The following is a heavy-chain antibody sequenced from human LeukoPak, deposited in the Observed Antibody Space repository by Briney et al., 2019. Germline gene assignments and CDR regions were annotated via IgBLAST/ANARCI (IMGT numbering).Heavy chain of an antibody. V-gene: IGHV3-21*01. Sequence: GGSLRLSCAASGFTFSSYSMNWVRQAPGKGLEWVSSISSSSSYIYYADSVKGRFTISRDDAKNSLYLQMNSLRAEDTAVYYCARDKRSSWYWAFDYWGQGTLVTVSS. J-gene: IGHJ4*02. D-gene: IGHD6-13*01. CDR1: GFTFSSYS. CDR2: ISSSSSYI. CDR3: ARDKRSSWYWAFDY.